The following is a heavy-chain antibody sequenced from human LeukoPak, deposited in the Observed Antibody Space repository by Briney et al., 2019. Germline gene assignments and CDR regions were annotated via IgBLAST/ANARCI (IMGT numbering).Heavy chain of an antibody. CDR3: ARDSAAAAVYYFDY. CDR1: GFSFSNYA. D-gene: IGHD6-13*01. J-gene: IGHJ4*02. CDR2: ISTDGRDK. Sequence: QPGRSLRLSCAASGFSFSNYAIHWVRKTPGEGLVWVAVISTDGRDKHYADSVKGRFTISRDNSKSTLYLQMNSLRAEDTAVYYCARDSAAAAVYYFDYWGQGTLVTVSS. V-gene: IGHV3-30*04.